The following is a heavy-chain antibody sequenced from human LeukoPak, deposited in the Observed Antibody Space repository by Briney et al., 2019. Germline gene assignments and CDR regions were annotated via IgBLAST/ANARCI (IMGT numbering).Heavy chain of an antibody. CDR3: AYGDYDYYYYGMDV. V-gene: IGHV4-31*03. CDR1: GGSISSGGYY. CDR2: IYYSGST. Sequence: KSSQTLSLTCTVSGGSISSGGYYWSWIRQHPGKGLEWIGYIYYSGSTYYNPSLKSRVTISVDASKNQFSLKLSSVTAADTAVYYCAYGDYDYYYYGMDVWGKGTTVIVSS. D-gene: IGHD4-17*01. J-gene: IGHJ6*04.